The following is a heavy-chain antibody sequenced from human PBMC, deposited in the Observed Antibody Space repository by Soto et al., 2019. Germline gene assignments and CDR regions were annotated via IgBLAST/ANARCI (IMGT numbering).Heavy chain of an antibody. CDR2: IYYSGET. D-gene: IGHD3-10*01. CDR3: ARDQGGEFLKGSGMDV. V-gene: IGHV4-59*01. Sequence: QVQLQESGPGLVKPSETLSLTCTVSGDSISRYYWSWIRLSPGKGLEWIGYIYYSGETNYNPSVKSRVTISVDTTKNQCSLKLSSVTAADTAVYYCARDQGGEFLKGSGMDVWGQGTTVTVSS. CDR1: GDSISRYY. J-gene: IGHJ6*02.